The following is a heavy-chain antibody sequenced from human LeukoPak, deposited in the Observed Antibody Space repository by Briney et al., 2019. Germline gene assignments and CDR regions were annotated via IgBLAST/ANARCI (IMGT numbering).Heavy chain of an antibody. CDR2: IYYSGST. J-gene: IGHJ4*02. CDR1: GGSISSSSYY. CDR3: ASEGVYYYDSSGSPDFDY. Sequence: PSETLSLTCTVSGGSISSSSYYWGWIRQPPGKGLEWIGSIYYSGSTYYNPSLKSRVTISVDTSKNQFSLKLSSVTAADTAAYYCASEGVYYYDSSGSPDFDYWGQGTLVTVSS. V-gene: IGHV4-39*01. D-gene: IGHD3-22*01.